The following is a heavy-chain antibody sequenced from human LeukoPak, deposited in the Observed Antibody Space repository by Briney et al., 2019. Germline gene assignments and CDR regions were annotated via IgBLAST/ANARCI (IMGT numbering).Heavy chain of an antibody. V-gene: IGHV3-23*01. J-gene: IGHJ4*02. CDR3: AKASLEHYSGAFCYHFDY. CDR1: GFTFSNYA. CDR2: ISGDNPGT. D-gene: IGHD2-15*01. Sequence: PGGSLRLSYGASGFTFSNYAMSCVSQTPGKGLEWVSAISGDNPGTYHAGSVKGRFTISRDSSKNTLHLQMNSLRAEDTAIYYCAKASLEHYSGAFCYHFDYWGQGTLVTVSS.